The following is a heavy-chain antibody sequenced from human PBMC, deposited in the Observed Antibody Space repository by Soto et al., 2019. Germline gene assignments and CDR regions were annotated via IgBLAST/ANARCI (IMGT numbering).Heavy chain of an antibody. CDR3: ATRLGGYSPPRYAFDI. V-gene: IGHV5-51*01. J-gene: IGHJ3*02. CDR1: GYSFTSYW. D-gene: IGHD3-10*01. CDR2: IYPGDSDT. Sequence: EVQLVQSGAEVKKPGESLKISCKGSGYSFTSYWIGWVRQMPGKGLEWMGIIYPGDSDTRYIPSFQGQVTISADKSISTAYLQWSSLKASDTAMYYCATRLGGYSPPRYAFDIWGQGTMVTVSS.